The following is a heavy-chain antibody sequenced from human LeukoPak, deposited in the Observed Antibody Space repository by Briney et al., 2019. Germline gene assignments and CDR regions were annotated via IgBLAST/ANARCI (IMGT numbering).Heavy chain of an antibody. CDR3: ASFYCSGGSCYQYFSYYYMDV. CDR1: GGSISSYY. D-gene: IGHD2-15*01. J-gene: IGHJ6*03. CDR2: IYYSGST. V-gene: IGHV4-59*08. Sequence: SETLSLTCTVSGGSISSYYWSWIRQPPGKGLEWIGYIYYSGSTNYNPSLKSRVTISVDTSKNQFSLKLNSVTAADTAVYYCASFYCSGGSCYQYFSYYYMDVWGKGTTVTISS.